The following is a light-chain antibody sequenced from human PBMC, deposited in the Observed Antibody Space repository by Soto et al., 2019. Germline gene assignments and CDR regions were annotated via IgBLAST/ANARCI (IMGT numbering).Light chain of an antibody. V-gene: IGKV1-39*01. CDR1: QNVGSF. CDR2: ATS. CDR3: QQSYSAQYT. J-gene: IGKJ2*01. Sequence: DIQMTQSPSSLSASVGDRVSLTSRAGQNVGSFVNRYQQKPAKAPRLLICATSNLQSGVPSRISGSGSVTEFTLTSSSVQPEDFATYFCQQSYSAQYTFGQGTKLESK.